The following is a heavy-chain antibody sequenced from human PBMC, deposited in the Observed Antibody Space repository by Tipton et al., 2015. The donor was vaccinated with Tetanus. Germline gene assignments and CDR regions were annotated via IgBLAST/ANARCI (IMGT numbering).Heavy chain of an antibody. CDR2: SFHGSST. D-gene: IGHD3-10*01. J-gene: IGHJ4*02. CDR1: GGSVIGEF. CDR3: ARLGFVATYFDS. V-gene: IGHV4-59*08. Sequence: LRLSCSVSGGSVIGEFWSWIRQPPGMGLEWVGYSFHGSSTNYNPSLKGRATISVDTSNNQFSLKLSSVTAADTAMYYCARLGFVATYFDSWGQGTLVTVSS.